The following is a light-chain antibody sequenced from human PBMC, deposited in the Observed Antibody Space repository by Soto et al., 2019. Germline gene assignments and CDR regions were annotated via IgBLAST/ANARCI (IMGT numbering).Light chain of an antibody. J-gene: IGKJ2*01. Sequence: DIQLTQSPSFLSASVGDRVTITCRASQGISSYLAWYQQKPGKAPKLLFYAASTLQSGVPSRFSGSGSGTEFTLTISSLQPEDFATYYCQQLNSYPFGQGTKLEIK. CDR3: QQLNSYP. CDR1: QGISSY. V-gene: IGKV1-9*01. CDR2: AAS.